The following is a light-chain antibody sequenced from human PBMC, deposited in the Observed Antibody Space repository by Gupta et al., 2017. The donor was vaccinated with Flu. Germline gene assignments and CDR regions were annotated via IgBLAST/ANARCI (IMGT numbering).Light chain of an antibody. V-gene: IGLV1-51*01. Sequence: KVTISCSGSSTDIGNNNVSCCQQLPGTAPNILIYDNNKRRSGIPDQCSGSKSGASATLGITGLQKGEEAAYYYGTWYSSRSAGVFGGGTKLTVL. CDR1: STDIGNNN. CDR2: DNN. J-gene: IGLJ3*02. CDR3: GTWYSSRSAGV.